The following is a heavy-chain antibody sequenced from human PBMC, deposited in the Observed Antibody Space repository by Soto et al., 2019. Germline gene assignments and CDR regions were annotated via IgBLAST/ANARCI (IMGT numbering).Heavy chain of an antibody. Sequence: PGGSLRLSCAASGLTFSSYAMSWVRQAPGKGLEWVSAISGSGGSTYYADSVKGRFTISRDNSKNTLYLQMNSLRAEDTAVYYCAKAPRPNYYYYYMDVWGKGTTVTV. J-gene: IGHJ6*03. CDR2: ISGSGGST. D-gene: IGHD6-6*01. CDR3: AKAPRPNYYYYYMDV. V-gene: IGHV3-23*01. CDR1: GLTFSSYA.